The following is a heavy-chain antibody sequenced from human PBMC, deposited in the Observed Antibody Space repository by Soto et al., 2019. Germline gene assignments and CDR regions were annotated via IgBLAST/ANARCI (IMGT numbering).Heavy chain of an antibody. V-gene: IGHV1-8*01. Sequence: QVQLVQSGAEVKKPGASVKVSCKASGYTFTSYDINWVRQATGQGLEWMGWMNPNSGNTGYAQKLKGRVTMTRNTSRSTAYMELGSLRSELTAVYYCAREHSSGWYEEGGWFDHWGQATLVTVAS. J-gene: IGHJ5*02. CDR3: AREHSSGWYEEGGWFDH. CDR2: MNPNSGNT. CDR1: GYTFTSYD. D-gene: IGHD6-19*01.